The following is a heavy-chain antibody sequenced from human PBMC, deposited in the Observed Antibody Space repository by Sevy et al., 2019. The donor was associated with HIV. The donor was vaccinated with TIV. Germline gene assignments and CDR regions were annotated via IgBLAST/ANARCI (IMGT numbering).Heavy chain of an antibody. V-gene: IGHV4-59*01. Sequence: SETLSLTCTVSGGSISSYYWSWIRQPPGKGLEWIGYIYYSGSTNYNPSLKSRVTISVDTSKNQFSLKLSSVTAADTAVYYCARDMEGWFDTWGQGTLVTVSS. CDR1: GGSISSYY. CDR3: ARDMEGWFDT. D-gene: IGHD3-10*01. CDR2: IYYSGST. J-gene: IGHJ5*02.